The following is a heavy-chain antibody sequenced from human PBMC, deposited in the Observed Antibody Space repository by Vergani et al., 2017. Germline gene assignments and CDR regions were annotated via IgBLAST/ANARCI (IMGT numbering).Heavy chain of an antibody. CDR2: IHPADSDT. V-gene: IGHV5-51*01. CDR3: ARLYGRDSSGSKYFDY. Sequence: EVQLVQSGAEVKKPGESLKISCQISGYSFTKYWIGWVRQMPGKGLEWMGIIHPADSDTRYSPSFQGQVTISVDKSISTAYLQRSSLRASDSAMYYCARLYGRDSSGSKYFDYGGQGTLVTVSS. CDR1: GYSFTKYW. D-gene: IGHD3-22*01. J-gene: IGHJ4*02.